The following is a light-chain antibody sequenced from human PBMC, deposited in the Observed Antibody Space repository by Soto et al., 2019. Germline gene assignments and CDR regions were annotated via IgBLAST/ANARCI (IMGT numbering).Light chain of an antibody. CDR1: GYNIGPNY. CDR3: AAWDDSRSGRV. CDR2: NND. J-gene: IGLJ3*02. Sequence: QSVLTQPPSASGTPGQRVTMSCSGSGYNIGPNYVYWFQQFPGTAPKLLIYNNDQRPSGVPDRFSGSKSGTSASLDISGLRSEDEADYYCAAWDDSRSGRVFGGGTKLTVL. V-gene: IGLV1-47*02.